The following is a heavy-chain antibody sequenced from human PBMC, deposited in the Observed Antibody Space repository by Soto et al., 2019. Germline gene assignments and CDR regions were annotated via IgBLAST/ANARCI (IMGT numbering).Heavy chain of an antibody. CDR3: ARARGAYDSSGYIASFFDS. J-gene: IGHJ4*02. CDR2: MNRDGSST. D-gene: IGHD3-22*01. CDR1: GFTFSSYW. Sequence: EVQLVESGGGLVQPGGSLRLSCAASGFTFSSYWMHWFRHAPGKGLVWVSRMNRDGSSTSYADSVKGRFTISRDNAKNTLYLQMNSLRAEDTAVYYCARARGAYDSSGYIASFFDSWGQGTLVSV. V-gene: IGHV3-74*01.